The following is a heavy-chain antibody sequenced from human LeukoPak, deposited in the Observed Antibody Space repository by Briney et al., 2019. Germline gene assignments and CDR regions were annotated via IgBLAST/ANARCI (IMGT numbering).Heavy chain of an antibody. J-gene: IGHJ3*02. CDR1: GGSITSRSYY. Sequence: SETLSLTCTVSGGSITSRSYYWGWIRQPPGKGLEWIGSIYYSGSTYYNPSLKSRVTISVDTSKNQFSLKLSSVTAADTAVYYCARHHCSGGSCYWADAFDIWSQGTMVTVSS. V-gene: IGHV4-39*01. CDR3: ARHHCSGGSCYWADAFDI. D-gene: IGHD2-15*01. CDR2: IYYSGST.